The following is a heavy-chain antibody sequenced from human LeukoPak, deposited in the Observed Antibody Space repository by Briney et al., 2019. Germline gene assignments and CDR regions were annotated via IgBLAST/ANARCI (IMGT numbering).Heavy chain of an antibody. D-gene: IGHD3-10*01. Sequence: GGSLRLSCAASGFTVSSNYMSWVRQAPGKGLEWVANINQDGSEKYFVDSVKGRFTISRDNAKNSLYLQMNSLGVEDTAVYYCAKVAKYYYGSETYYFFEHWGQGTPVTASS. V-gene: IGHV3-7*01. CDR2: INQDGSEK. J-gene: IGHJ4*02. CDR1: GFTVSSNY. CDR3: AKVAKYYYGSETYYFFEH.